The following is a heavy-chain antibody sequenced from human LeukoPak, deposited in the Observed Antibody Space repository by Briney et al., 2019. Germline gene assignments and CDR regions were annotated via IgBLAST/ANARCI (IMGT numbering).Heavy chain of an antibody. D-gene: IGHD2-8*01. Sequence: SVKVSCKASGGTFSSYAISWVRQAPGQGLEWMGGIIPIFGTANYAQKFQGRVTITADESTSTAYMELSSLRSEDAAVYYCARVSLRGMVYAPWFDPWGQGTLVTVSS. CDR1: GGTFSSYA. CDR2: IIPIFGTA. J-gene: IGHJ5*02. V-gene: IGHV1-69*13. CDR3: ARVSLRGMVYAPWFDP.